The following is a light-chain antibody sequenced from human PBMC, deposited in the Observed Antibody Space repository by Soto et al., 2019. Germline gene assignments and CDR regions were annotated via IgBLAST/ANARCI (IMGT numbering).Light chain of an antibody. CDR1: SSNVGSYKL. Sequence: LTQPASVSGSPGQSITISCTGTSSNVGSYKLVSWYQQYPGKAPKLMIFEVNKRPSGVSNRFSGSKSGNTASLTISGLKVEDEADYYCCSSGGSPTYVFGTGTKATVL. J-gene: IGLJ1*01. CDR3: CSSGGSPTYV. CDR2: EVN. V-gene: IGLV2-23*02.